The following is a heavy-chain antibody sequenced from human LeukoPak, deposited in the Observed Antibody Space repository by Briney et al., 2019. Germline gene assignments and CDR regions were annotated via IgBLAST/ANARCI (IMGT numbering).Heavy chain of an antibody. CDR1: GFSFGSYG. Sequence: GGSLRLSCAASGFSFGSYGMNWVRQAPGKGLEWVAIISYDGNEKYYADSVKGRFTISRDNSKDTLFLHMSSLRTEDTAVYYCANSPHITGSDVWGQGTLVTVSS. CDR3: ANSPHITGSDV. CDR2: ISYDGNEK. V-gene: IGHV3-30*18. J-gene: IGHJ4*02. D-gene: IGHD1-20*01.